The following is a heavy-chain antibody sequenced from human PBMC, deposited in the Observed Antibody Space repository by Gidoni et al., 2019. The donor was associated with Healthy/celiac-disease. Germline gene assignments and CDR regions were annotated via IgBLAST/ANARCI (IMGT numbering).Heavy chain of an antibody. V-gene: IGHV3-30*18. CDR3: AKPQSPWELLDPGDY. CDR2: ISYDGSNK. Sequence: SSYGMHWVRQAPGKGLEWVAVISYDGSNKYFADSVKGRFTISRDNSKNTLYLQMTSLRADDTAVYYCAKPQSPWELLDPGDYWGQGTLVTVSS. D-gene: IGHD1-26*01. CDR1: SSYG. J-gene: IGHJ4*02.